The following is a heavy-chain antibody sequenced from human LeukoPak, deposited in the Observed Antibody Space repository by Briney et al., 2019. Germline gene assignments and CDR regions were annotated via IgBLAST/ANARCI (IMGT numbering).Heavy chain of an antibody. CDR2: IYYSGST. D-gene: IGHD3-3*01. Sequence: PSETLSLTCTVSGGSISSGGYYWSWIRQHPGKGLEWIGYIYYSGSTYYNPSLKSRVTISVDTSKNQFSLKLSSVTAADTAVYYCARGPHMYDLWGGYYSSSRRYYGMDVWGQGTTVTVSS. V-gene: IGHV4-31*03. J-gene: IGHJ6*02. CDR3: ARGPHMYDLWGGYYSSSRRYYGMDV. CDR1: GGSISSGGYY.